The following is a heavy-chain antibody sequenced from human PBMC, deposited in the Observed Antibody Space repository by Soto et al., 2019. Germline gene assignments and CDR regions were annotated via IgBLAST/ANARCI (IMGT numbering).Heavy chain of an antibody. CDR1: GGSVSSGSYY. CDR2: IYYSGST. D-gene: IGHD3-10*01. Sequence: SETLSLTCTVSGGSVSSGSYYWSWIRQPPGKGLEWIGYIYYSGSTNYNPSLKSRVTISVDTSKNQFSLKLSSVTAADTAVYYCARVVITVVRGTNWFDPWGQGTLVTVSS. CDR3: ARVVITVVRGTNWFDP. V-gene: IGHV4-61*01. J-gene: IGHJ5*02.